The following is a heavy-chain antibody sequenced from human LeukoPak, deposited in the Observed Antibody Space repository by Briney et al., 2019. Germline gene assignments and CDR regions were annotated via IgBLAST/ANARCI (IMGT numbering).Heavy chain of an antibody. CDR3: AKDFYSGSLGYFDF. J-gene: IGHJ4*02. CDR1: GFTSSTYG. D-gene: IGHD1-26*01. CDR2: IRYDGSSQ. Sequence: GGSLRLSCAASGFTSSTYGMHGVGQAPGKGVEGVAFIRYDGSSQYYAESVKDRCTISRDKARNTLYLQMNSLRAEDTAVYYWAKDFYSGSLGYFDFWGQGTLVTVSS. V-gene: IGHV3-30*02.